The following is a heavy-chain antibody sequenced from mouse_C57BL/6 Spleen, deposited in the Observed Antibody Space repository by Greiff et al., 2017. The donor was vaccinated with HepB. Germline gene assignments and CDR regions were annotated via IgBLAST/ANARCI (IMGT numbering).Heavy chain of an antibody. J-gene: IGHJ3*01. CDR2: ILPGSGST. D-gene: IGHD1-1*01. Sequence: QVQLQQSGAELMKPGASVKLSCKATGYTFTGYWIAWVKPRPGHGLEWIGEILPGSGSTNYNEKFKGKATFTADTSSNTAYMQLSSLTTEDSAIYYCARDVYYGSSYVFAYWGQGTLVTVSA. V-gene: IGHV1-9*01. CDR3: ARDVYYGSSYVFAY. CDR1: GYTFTGYW.